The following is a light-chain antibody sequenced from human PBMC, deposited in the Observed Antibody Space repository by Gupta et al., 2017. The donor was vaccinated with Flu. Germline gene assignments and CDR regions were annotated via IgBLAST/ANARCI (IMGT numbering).Light chain of an antibody. CDR2: AAS. J-gene: IGKJ1*01. CDR3: LQHNNFLPWT. CDR1: QDISND. Sequence: DIQMTQSPSSLSASVGDRVTINCRASQDISNDLGWYRQKPGEAPKRLIYAASSLESGVPSRFSGSGSGTEFTLTISNLQPEDFATYYCLQHNNFLPWTFGQGTKVEFK. V-gene: IGKV1-17*02.